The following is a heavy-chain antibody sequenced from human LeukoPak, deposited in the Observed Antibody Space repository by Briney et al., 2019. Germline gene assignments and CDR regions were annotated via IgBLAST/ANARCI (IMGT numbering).Heavy chain of an antibody. Sequence: GGSLTLSCTTSGFTFSNYWMYGVRQAPGKGLMWVSRIMSDGTGITYTDSVEGRFTISRDNAKNTLYLQMNSLRDEDTAVYYCVRGQTIDYWGQGTLVTVSS. D-gene: IGHD4-17*01. CDR1: GFTFSNYW. CDR2: IMSDGTGI. J-gene: IGHJ4*02. CDR3: VRGQTIDY. V-gene: IGHV3-74*01.